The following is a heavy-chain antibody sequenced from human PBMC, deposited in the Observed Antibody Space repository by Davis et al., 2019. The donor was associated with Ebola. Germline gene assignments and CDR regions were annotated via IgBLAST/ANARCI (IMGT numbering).Heavy chain of an antibody. J-gene: IGHJ6*02. Sequence: GESLKISCAASGLTFSSYSMNWVRQAPGKGLEWVAVISYDGSNKYYADSVKGRFTISRDNSKNTLYLQMNSLRAEDTAVYYCAKVIIAVVTYYYGMDVWGQGTTVTVSS. V-gene: IGHV3-30*04. D-gene: IGHD3-22*01. CDR3: AKVIIAVVTYYYGMDV. CDR1: GLTFSSYS. CDR2: ISYDGSNK.